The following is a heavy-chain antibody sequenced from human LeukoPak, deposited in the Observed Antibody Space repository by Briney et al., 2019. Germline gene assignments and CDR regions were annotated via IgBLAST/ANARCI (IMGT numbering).Heavy chain of an antibody. Sequence: ASVKVSCKASGYTFTGYYMHWVRQAPGQGLEWMGWINPNSGGTNYAQTFQGRVTMTRDTSISTAYMELSRLRSDDTAVYYCARADYSGSYYNYQGFYYFDYWGQGTLVTVSS. V-gene: IGHV1-2*02. D-gene: IGHD1-26*01. CDR2: INPNSGGT. CDR3: ARADYSGSYYNYQGFYYFDY. CDR1: GYTFTGYY. J-gene: IGHJ4*02.